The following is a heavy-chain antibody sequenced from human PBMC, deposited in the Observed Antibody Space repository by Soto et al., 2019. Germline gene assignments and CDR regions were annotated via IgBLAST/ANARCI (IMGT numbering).Heavy chain of an antibody. J-gene: IGHJ3*02. Sequence: QVQLVQSGAEVKKPGSSVKVSCKASGGTFSSYTISWVRQAPGQGLEWMGRIIPILGIANYAQKFQGRVTITADKSTSTAYRELSSRRSEDTAVYYCARDQRPTEDAFDIWGQGTMVTVSS. V-gene: IGHV1-69*08. CDR1: GGTFSSYT. CDR2: IIPILGIA. CDR3: ARDQRPTEDAFDI.